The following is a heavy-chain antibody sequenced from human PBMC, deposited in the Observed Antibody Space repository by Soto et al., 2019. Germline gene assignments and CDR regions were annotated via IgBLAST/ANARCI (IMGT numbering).Heavy chain of an antibody. Sequence: GGSLRLSCAASGFTFSSYAMNWVRQAPGKGLEWVSTISGSGGSPYSADSVKGRFTISRDNSKNTLYLQMNSLRAEDTAIYYCAKEGTSGWYYFEYWGQGTLVTVSS. CDR3: AKEGTSGWYYFEY. V-gene: IGHV3-23*01. CDR1: GFTFSSYA. J-gene: IGHJ4*02. CDR2: ISGSGGSP. D-gene: IGHD6-19*01.